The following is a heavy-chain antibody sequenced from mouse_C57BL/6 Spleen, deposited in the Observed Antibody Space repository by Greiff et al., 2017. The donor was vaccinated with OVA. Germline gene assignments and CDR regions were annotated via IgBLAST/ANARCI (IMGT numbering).Heavy chain of an antibody. CDR3: ASVRRRWYFDV. CDR2: IHPNSGST. Sequence: VQLQQPGAELVKPGASVKLSCKASGYTFTSYWMHWVKQRPGQGLEWIGMIHPNSGSTNYNEKFKSKATLTVDKSSSTAYMQLSSLTSEDSAVYYCASVRRRWYFDVWGTGTTVTVSS. J-gene: IGHJ1*03. V-gene: IGHV1-64*01. CDR1: GYTFTSYW. D-gene: IGHD2-14*01.